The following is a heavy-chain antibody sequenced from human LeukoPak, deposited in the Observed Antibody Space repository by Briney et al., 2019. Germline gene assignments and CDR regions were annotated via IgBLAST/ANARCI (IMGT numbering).Heavy chain of an antibody. CDR2: IYSDGNT. CDR1: GFTVRSNY. D-gene: IGHD6-13*01. CDR3: ARWSSSSDY. J-gene: IGHJ4*02. Sequence: PGGSLRLSCAVSGFTVRSNYMSWVRQAPGKGLEWVSVIYSDGNTYYADSVKGRFTISRDNSKNTLYLQMNSLRAEDTAVYYCARWSSSSDYWGQGTLVTVSS. V-gene: IGHV3-66*01.